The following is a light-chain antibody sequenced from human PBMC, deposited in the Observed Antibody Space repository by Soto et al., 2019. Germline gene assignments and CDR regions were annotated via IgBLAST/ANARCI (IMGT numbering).Light chain of an antibody. V-gene: IGKV4-1*01. CDR3: HQYYSTLRWT. CDR2: WAS. J-gene: IGKJ1*01. Sequence: DIVMTQSPDSLALSLGESATINCKSSQILLFTSNNKNYLAWYQQKPGQPPKLLIYWASTRESGVPDRFSGSGSGTDFTLTISSLQAEDVAVYYCHQYYSTLRWTFGQGTKVDIK. CDR1: QILLFTSNNKNY.